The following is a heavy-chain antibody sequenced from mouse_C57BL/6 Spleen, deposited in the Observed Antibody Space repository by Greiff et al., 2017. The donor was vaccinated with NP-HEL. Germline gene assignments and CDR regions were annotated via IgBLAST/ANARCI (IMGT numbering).Heavy chain of an antibody. D-gene: IGHD1-1*01. CDR2: ISSGGSYT. Sequence: EVMLVESGGDLVKPGGSLKLSCAASGFTFSSYGMSWVRQTPDKRLEWVATISSGGSYTYYPDSVKGRFTISRDNAKNTLYLQMSSLKSEDTAMYYCARHPTGSYYFDYWGKGTTLTVAS. CDR3: ARHPTGSYYFDY. J-gene: IGHJ2*01. V-gene: IGHV5-6*01. CDR1: GFTFSSYG.